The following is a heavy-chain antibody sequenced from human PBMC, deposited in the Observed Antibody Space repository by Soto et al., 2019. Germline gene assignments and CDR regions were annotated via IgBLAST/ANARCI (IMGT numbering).Heavy chain of an antibody. Sequence: QVQLVESGGGVVQPGRSLRLSCAASGFTFSSYGMHWVRQPPGKGLEWVAVIWFDRSNKHYADSVKGRFTISRDNSKNTLCLQMNSLRAEHTAVYYCAHSSSWYYFDYWGQGTLVTVSS. CDR3: AHSSSWYYFDY. V-gene: IGHV3-33*01. D-gene: IGHD6-13*01. CDR1: GFTFSSYG. CDR2: IWFDRSNK. J-gene: IGHJ4*02.